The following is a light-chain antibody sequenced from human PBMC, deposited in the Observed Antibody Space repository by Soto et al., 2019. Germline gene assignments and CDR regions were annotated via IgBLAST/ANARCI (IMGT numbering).Light chain of an antibody. CDR2: KAS. Sequence: DIQMTKSPSTLSGSVGDRVTITCRASQTISSWLAWYQQKPGKAPKLLIYKASTLKSGFPSRFSDSGYEKEFTLTLSRLQPDDFATYYCQHYNSYSEAFGQGTKVELK. CDR3: QHYNSYSEA. J-gene: IGKJ1*01. CDR1: QTISSW. V-gene: IGKV1-5*03.